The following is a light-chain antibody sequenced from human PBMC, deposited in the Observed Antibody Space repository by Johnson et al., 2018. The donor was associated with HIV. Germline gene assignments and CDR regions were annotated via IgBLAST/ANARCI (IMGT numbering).Light chain of an antibody. Sequence: QSVLTQPPSVSAAPGQKVTISCSGSSSNIGNNYVSWYQQIQGTAPKLLIYDNNKRPSGIPDRFSGSKSGTSATLGITGLQTGDEADYYCGTLDGSLRAGFFGTGTKVTVL. CDR3: GTLDGSLRAGF. CDR1: SSNIGNNY. V-gene: IGLV1-51*01. J-gene: IGLJ1*01. CDR2: DNN.